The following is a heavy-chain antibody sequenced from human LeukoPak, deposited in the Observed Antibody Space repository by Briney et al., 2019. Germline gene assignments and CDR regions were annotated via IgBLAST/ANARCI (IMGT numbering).Heavy chain of an antibody. CDR1: GFTFSSYS. CDR2: ISSSSSSI. V-gene: IGHV3-21*01. CDR3: ARSGYNYGYWFDY. D-gene: IGHD5-18*01. Sequence: PGGSLRLSCAASGFTFSSYSMNWVRQAPGKGPEWVSSISSSSSSIYYADSVKGRFTISRDNSENTLYLQMTSLRAEDTAVYYCARSGYNYGYWFDYWGQGTLVTVSS. J-gene: IGHJ4*02.